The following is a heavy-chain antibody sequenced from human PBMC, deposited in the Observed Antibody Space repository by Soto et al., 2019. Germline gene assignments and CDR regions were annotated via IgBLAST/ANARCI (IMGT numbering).Heavy chain of an antibody. D-gene: IGHD5-18*01. CDR2: ISSSSSYI. CDR1: GFTFSSYS. Sequence: PGWSLRLSCAASGFTFSSYSMNWVRQAPGKGLEWVSSISSSSSYIYYADSVKGRFTISRDNAKNSLYLQMNSLRAEDTAVYYCARVSGYSYASDYWGQGTLVTVS. J-gene: IGHJ4*02. V-gene: IGHV3-21*01. CDR3: ARVSGYSYASDY.